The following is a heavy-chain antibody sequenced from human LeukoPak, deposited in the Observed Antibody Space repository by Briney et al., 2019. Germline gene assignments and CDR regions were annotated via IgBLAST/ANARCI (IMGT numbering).Heavy chain of an antibody. D-gene: IGHD6-19*01. V-gene: IGHV1-69*13. CDR1: GGTFISYA. J-gene: IGHJ4*02. Sequence: ASVKVSCKTSGGTFISYAISWVRQAPGQGLEWMGGIIPIFGTANYAQKFQGRVTITADESTSTAYMELSSLRSEDTAVYYCARGAVAGTGPTDYWGQGTLVTVSS. CDR3: ARGAVAGTGPTDY. CDR2: IIPIFGTA.